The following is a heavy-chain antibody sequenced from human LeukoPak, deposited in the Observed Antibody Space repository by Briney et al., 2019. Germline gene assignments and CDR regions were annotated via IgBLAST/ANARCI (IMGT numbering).Heavy chain of an antibody. CDR2: INPNSGGT. V-gene: IGHV1-2*04. J-gene: IGHJ4*02. CDR1: GYTFIGYY. CDR3: AREDSSSWYGFDY. Sequence: GASVKISCKASGYTFIGYYMHGVRQAPGQGLEWMGWINPNSGGTNYAQKFQGWVTMTRDTSISTAYMELSRLRSDDTAVYYCAREDSSSWYGFDYWGQGTLVTVSS. D-gene: IGHD6-13*01.